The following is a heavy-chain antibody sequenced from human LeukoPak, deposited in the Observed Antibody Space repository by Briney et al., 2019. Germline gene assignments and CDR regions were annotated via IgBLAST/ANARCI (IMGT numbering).Heavy chain of an antibody. D-gene: IGHD1-7*01. J-gene: IGHJ6*02. Sequence: ARSLRLSCAASGFTFSSYAMHWVRQAPGKGLEWVAVISYDGSNKYYADSVKGRFTISRDNSKNTLYLQMNSLRAEDTAVYYCARVELELRTGSEGDNYYYGMDVWGQGTTVTVSS. V-gene: IGHV3-30-3*01. CDR1: GFTFSSYA. CDR3: ARVELELRTGSEGDNYYYGMDV. CDR2: ISYDGSNK.